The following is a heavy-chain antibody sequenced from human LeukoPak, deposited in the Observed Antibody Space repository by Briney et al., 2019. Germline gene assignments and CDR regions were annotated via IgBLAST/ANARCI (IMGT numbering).Heavy chain of an antibody. V-gene: IGHV3-7*01. CDR3: ARARASGRSGFDY. J-gene: IGHJ4*02. Sequence: PGGSLRLSCVGSGFTFSDKWMSWVRQAPGKGPEWVASIKKDGSQKYYVDSVKGRFTISRDNAQNSLYLQMNSLRDEDTAVYYCARARASGRSGFDYWGQGTLVTVSS. CDR1: GFTFSDKW. D-gene: IGHD2-15*01. CDR2: IKKDGSQK.